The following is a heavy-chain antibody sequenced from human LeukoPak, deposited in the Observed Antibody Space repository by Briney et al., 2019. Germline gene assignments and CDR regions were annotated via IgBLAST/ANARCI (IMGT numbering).Heavy chain of an antibody. CDR1: GFTFSSYG. CDR2: IRYDGSNK. CDR3: AKDLQGGVDY. Sequence: HSGGSLRLSCEASGFTFSSYGMHWVRQAPGKGLEWVAFIRYDGSNKYYADSVKGRFTISRDNSKSTLSLQMNSLRAEDTAVYYCAKDLQGGVDYWGQGTLVTVSS. J-gene: IGHJ4*02. D-gene: IGHD4-11*01. V-gene: IGHV3-30*02.